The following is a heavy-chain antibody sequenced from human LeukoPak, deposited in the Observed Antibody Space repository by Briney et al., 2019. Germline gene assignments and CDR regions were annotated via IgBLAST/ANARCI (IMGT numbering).Heavy chain of an antibody. CDR2: IKQDGSEK. D-gene: IGHD5-18*01. V-gene: IGHV3-7*01. CDR1: GFTFSSYW. CDR3: ARDPSRGYTYGYGDY. Sequence: GGSLRLSCAASGFTFSSYWMNWFRQPPGKGLEWVANIKQDGSEKYYVDSVKGRFTISRDNAKKSLYLQMNSLRAEDTGVYCCARDPSRGYTYGYGDYWGQGILVTVSS. J-gene: IGHJ4*02.